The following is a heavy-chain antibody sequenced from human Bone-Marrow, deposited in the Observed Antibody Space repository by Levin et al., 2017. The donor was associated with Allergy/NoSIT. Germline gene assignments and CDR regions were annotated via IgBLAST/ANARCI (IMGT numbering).Heavy chain of an antibody. Sequence: GGSLRLSCAASGFTFSSYEMNWVRQAPGKGLEWVSYISSSGSTIYYADSVKGRFTISRDNAKNSLYLQMNSLRAEDTAVYYCARKQLWYLHYGMDVWGQGTTVTVSS. J-gene: IGHJ6*02. V-gene: IGHV3-48*03. CDR1: GFTFSSYE. CDR3: ARKQLWYLHYGMDV. CDR2: ISSSGSTI. D-gene: IGHD5-18*01.